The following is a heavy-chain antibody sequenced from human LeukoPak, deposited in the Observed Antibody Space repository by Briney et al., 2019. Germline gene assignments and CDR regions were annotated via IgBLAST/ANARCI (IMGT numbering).Heavy chain of an antibody. D-gene: IGHD2-8*01. CDR3: AKDTSIGKYCTSGVCSPFDY. CDR2: ISDSGDYT. J-gene: IGHJ4*02. Sequence: PGGSLRVSCAGSGFTFSSYAMSWVRQAPGKGLEWVSAISDSGDYTYYADSVKGRFTISRDNSKNTLYLHVNSLRAGDTAVYYCAKDTSIGKYCTSGVCSPFDYWGQGTLVTVS. CDR1: GFTFSSYA. V-gene: IGHV3-23*01.